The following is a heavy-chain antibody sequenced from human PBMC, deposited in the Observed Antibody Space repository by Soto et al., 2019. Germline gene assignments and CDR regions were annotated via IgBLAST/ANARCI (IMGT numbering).Heavy chain of an antibody. J-gene: IGHJ4*02. V-gene: IGHV4-59*08. CDR2: IYYSGST. D-gene: IGHD3-10*01. CDR1: GGSISSYY. CDR3: ARHGLVRGARSAFGY. Sequence: SETLSLTCTVSGGSISSYYWSWIRQPPGKGLEWIGYIYYSGSTNYNPSLKSRVTISVDTSKNQFSLKLSSVTAADTAVYYCARHGLVRGARSAFGYWGQGTLVTVSS.